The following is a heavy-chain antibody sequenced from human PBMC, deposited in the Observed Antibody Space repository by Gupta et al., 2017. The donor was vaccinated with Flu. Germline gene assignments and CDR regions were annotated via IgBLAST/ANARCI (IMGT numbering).Heavy chain of an antibody. D-gene: IGHD1-26*01. CDR2: IYYSGST. J-gene: IGHJ6*02. CDR1: GGSISSGGYY. V-gene: IGHV4-31*03. Sequence: QVQLQESGPGLVKPSQTLSLTCTVSGGSISSGGYYWTWIRQHPGKGLEWIGHIYYSGSTYSNPSLKSRVTISVDTSKNQFSLKLGPVTAADAAVYYCARDRIVGTTHSAGQYYGMDVWGQGTTVTVSS. CDR3: ARDRIVGTTHSAGQYYGMDV.